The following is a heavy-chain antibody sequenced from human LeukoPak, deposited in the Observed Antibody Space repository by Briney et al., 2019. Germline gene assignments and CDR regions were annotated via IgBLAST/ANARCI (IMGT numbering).Heavy chain of an antibody. CDR3: ARDGNYGIVDY. CDR2: INHSGST. Sequence: SETLSLTCTVSGGSISSSSYYWSWIRQPPGKGLEWIGEINHSGSTNYNPSLKSRVTISVDTSKNQFSLKLSSVTAADTAVYYCARDGNYGIVDYWGQGTLVTVSS. V-gene: IGHV4-39*07. J-gene: IGHJ4*02. CDR1: GGSISSSSYY. D-gene: IGHD4-11*01.